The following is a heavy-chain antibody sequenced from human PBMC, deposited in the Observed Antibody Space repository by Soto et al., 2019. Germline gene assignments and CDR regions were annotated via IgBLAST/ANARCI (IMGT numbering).Heavy chain of an antibody. CDR3: ARSHTYGAQRFDY. CDR1: GDSMNTYY. V-gene: IGHV4-59*01. Sequence: PSETLSLTCSVSGDSMNTYYWTWIRQSPGKGLEWIGYIFDSGTTEYNASLRGRVTISLDASKNQFSLNLRYVTAADTAMYYCARSHTYGAQRFDYWGQGTLVTVSS. D-gene: IGHD3-10*01. CDR2: IFDSGTT. J-gene: IGHJ4*02.